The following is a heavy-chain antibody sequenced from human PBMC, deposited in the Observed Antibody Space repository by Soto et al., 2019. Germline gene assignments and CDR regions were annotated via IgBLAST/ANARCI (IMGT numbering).Heavy chain of an antibody. D-gene: IGHD2-15*01. J-gene: IGHJ5*02. CDR1: GGSFSGYY. CDR2: INHSGST. CDR3: GSFGGNLRGNWFDP. V-gene: IGHV4-34*01. Sequence: PSETLSLTCAVYGGSFSGYYWSWIRQPPGKGLEWIGEINHSGSTNYNPSLKSRVTISVDTSKNQFSLKLSSVTAADTAVYYCGSFGGNLRGNWFDPWGQGTLXTVSS.